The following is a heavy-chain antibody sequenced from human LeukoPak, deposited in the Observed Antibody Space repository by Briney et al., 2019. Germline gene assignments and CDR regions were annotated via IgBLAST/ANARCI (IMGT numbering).Heavy chain of an antibody. J-gene: IGHJ4*02. V-gene: IGHV1-18*01. CDR1: GYTFTSYG. CDR2: ISAYNGNT. CDR3: ALSYYGSGSYLWGPFDY. Sequence: ASVKVSCKASGYTFTSYGISWVRQAPGQGLEWMGWISAYNGNTNYAQKLQGRVTMTTDTSTSTAYMELRSLRSDDTAVYYCALSYYGSGSYLWGPFDYWGQGTLVTVSS. D-gene: IGHD3-10*01.